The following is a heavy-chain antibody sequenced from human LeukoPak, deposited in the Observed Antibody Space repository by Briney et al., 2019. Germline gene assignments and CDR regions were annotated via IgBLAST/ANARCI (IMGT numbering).Heavy chain of an antibody. CDR3: ARDLFSSSWYGPYYFDY. V-gene: IGHV1-46*01. D-gene: IGHD6-13*01. J-gene: IGHJ4*02. CDR2: INPSGGTA. CDR1: GYTFTLYY. Sequence: ASVKVSCKASGYTFTLYYMHWVRQAPGQGLEWMGIINPSGGTANYAQKFQGRVTVTRDTSTSTVYMELSSMRSEDTAVYYCARDLFSSSWYGPYYFDYWGQGTLVTVSS.